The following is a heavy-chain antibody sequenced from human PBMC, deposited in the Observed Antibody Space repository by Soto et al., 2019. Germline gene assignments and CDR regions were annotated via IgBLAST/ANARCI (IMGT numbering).Heavy chain of an antibody. V-gene: IGHV1-18*01. CDR1: GYTFTSYG. J-gene: IGHJ5*02. CDR3: AASNPYYYDSSGYNWFDP. D-gene: IGHD3-22*01. CDR2: ISAYNGNT. Sequence: ASVKVSCKASGYTFTSYGISWVRRAPGQGLEWMGWISAYNGNTNYAQKLQGRVTMTTDTSTSTAYMELRSLRSDDTAVYYCAASNPYYYDSSGYNWFDPWGQGTLVTVSS.